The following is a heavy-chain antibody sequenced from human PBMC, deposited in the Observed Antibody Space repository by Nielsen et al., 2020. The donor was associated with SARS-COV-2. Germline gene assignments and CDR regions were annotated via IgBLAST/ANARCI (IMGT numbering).Heavy chain of an antibody. V-gene: IGHV4-34*01. CDR2: IYYSGST. J-gene: IGHJ4*02. D-gene: IGHD6-13*01. CDR3: ARCIDTIAAAGPDY. Sequence: SQTLSLTCGVYGGSFSGYYWSWIRQPPGKGLEWIGSIYYSGSTYYNPSLKSRVTISVDTSKNQFSLKLSSVTAADTAVYYCARCIDTIAAAGPDYWGQGTLVTVSS. CDR1: GGSFSGYY.